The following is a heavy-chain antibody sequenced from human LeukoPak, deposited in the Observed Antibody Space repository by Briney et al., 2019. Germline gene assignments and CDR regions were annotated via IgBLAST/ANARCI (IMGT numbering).Heavy chain of an antibody. J-gene: IGHJ6*02. CDR2: IRTNIEGETT. CDR1: GFNFNYVW. V-gene: IGHV3-15*01. Sequence: PGGSLRLSCAASGFNFNYVWMDWVRQAPGKGLEWVGRIRTNIEGETTDYAAPVKGRFTISRDDPKTTMYLHMKSLKTEDSAVYYCTTERNWELLRPYGLDIWGQGTTVTVSS. CDR3: TTERNWELLRPYGLDI. D-gene: IGHD1-26*01.